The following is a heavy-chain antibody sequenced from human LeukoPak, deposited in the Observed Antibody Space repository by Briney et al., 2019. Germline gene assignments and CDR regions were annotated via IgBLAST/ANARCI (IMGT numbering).Heavy chain of an antibody. Sequence: SETLSLTCAVSGYSISSGYYWGWIRQPPGKGLEWIGSVYHSGSTYYNPSLKSRVTISVDTSKNQFSLNLSSVTAADTAVYYCARERGTSYYDYWGQGTLVTVSS. CDR2: VYHSGST. CDR3: ARERGTSYYDY. J-gene: IGHJ4*02. V-gene: IGHV4-38-2*02. CDR1: GYSISSGYY.